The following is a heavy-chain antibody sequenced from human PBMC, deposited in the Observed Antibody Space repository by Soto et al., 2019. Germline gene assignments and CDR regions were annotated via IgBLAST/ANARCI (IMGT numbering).Heavy chain of an antibody. Sequence: ASVKVPCKASGYTFTGYYMHWVRQAPGQGLEWMGWINPKSGGTKSAQKFQGWVTLTRETSISTAYMELSRLRADEPAGYYCATSRVSIAVAGETEYYFDYWGQGTLVTVSS. D-gene: IGHD6-19*01. J-gene: IGHJ4*02. CDR2: INPKSGGT. CDR1: GYTFTGYY. V-gene: IGHV1-2*04. CDR3: ATSRVSIAVAGETEYYFDY.